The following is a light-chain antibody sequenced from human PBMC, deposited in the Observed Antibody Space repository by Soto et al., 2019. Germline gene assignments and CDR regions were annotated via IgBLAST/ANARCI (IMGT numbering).Light chain of an antibody. CDR3: QQYNSYS. CDR1: QSISSY. Sequence: DIQMTHSPSSLASSVGDRVTSICRASQSISSYLNWYQQKPGKAPKLLIYAASSLESGVPSRFSGSGSGTEFTLTISSLQPDDFATYYCQQYNSYSFGQGTKVDIK. V-gene: IGKV1-5*02. CDR2: AAS. J-gene: IGKJ1*01.